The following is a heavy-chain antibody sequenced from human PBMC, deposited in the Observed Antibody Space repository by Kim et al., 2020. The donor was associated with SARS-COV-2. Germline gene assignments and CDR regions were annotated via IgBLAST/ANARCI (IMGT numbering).Heavy chain of an antibody. Sequence: SETLSLTCTVSGGSISSSSYYWGWIRQPPGKGLEWIGSIYYSGSTYYNPSLKSRVTISVDTSKNQFSLKLSSVTAADTAVYYCATYPWDIVVVPAATAHYGMDVWGQGTTVTVSS. J-gene: IGHJ6*02. CDR3: ATYPWDIVVVPAATAHYGMDV. V-gene: IGHV4-39*01. CDR2: IYYSGST. D-gene: IGHD2-2*01. CDR1: GGSISSSSYY.